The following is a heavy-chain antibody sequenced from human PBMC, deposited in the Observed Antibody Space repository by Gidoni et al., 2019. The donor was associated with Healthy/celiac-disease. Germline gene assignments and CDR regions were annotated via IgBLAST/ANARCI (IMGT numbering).Heavy chain of an antibody. Sequence: EVQLVESGGGLVQPGGSLRLSCAASGFTVSRNYMSWVRQAPGNGLEWVSVIYSGGSTYYADSVKGRFTISRDNSKNTLYLQMNSLRAEDTAVYYCASGWGDYYYGMDVWGQGTTVTVSS. CDR3: ASGWGDYYYGMDV. D-gene: IGHD3-16*01. CDR2: IYSGGST. V-gene: IGHV3-66*01. J-gene: IGHJ6*02. CDR1: GFTVSRNY.